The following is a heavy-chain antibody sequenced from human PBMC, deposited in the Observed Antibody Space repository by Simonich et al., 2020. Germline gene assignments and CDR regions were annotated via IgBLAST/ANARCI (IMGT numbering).Heavy chain of an antibody. D-gene: IGHD7-27*01. CDR3: ARDGLGTAYYYYMDV. V-gene: IGHV3-7*01. J-gene: IGHJ6*03. Sequence: EVQLVESGGGLVQPGGSLRLSCAASGFPFSSYWVSWVRQAPGKGLEWVANIKQDESEKYYVDSVKGRFTSTRDNAKNSLYLQMNSLRAEDTAVYYWARDGLGTAYYYYMDVWGKGTTVTVSS. CDR1: GFPFSSYW. CDR2: IKQDESEK.